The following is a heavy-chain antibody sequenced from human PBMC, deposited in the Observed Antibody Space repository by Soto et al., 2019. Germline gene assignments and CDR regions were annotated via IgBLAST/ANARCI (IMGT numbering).Heavy chain of an antibody. CDR3: ARGQEGVVATH. CDR2: VKDGGHT. V-gene: IGHV4-34*01. D-gene: IGHD5-12*01. CDR1: GGSLSGYY. J-gene: IGHJ4*02. Sequence: QVQLQQWGAGLLKPSETLSLNCAVTGGSLSGYYWSWIRQPPGKGLEWIGEVKDGGHTNYSPSLRGXXTXSXVPPNTQFSLRLNSVTAADTGVYYCARGQEGVVATHWDQGSLVTVSS.